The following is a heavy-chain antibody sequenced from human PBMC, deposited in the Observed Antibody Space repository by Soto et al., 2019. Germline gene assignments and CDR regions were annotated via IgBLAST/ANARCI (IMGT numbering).Heavy chain of an antibody. J-gene: IGHJ5*02. V-gene: IGHV3-49*03. D-gene: IGHD3-22*01. CDR1: GFTFGDYA. CDR3: TTNYYDSSGYDNWFAP. Sequence: LRLSCTASGFTFGDYAMSWFRQAPGKGLEWVGFIRSKAYGGTTVYAASVQGRFTISRDDSKSIAYLQMNSLKTEDTAVYYCTTNYYDSSGYDNWFAPGGQGTLVTVS. CDR2: IRSKAYGGTT.